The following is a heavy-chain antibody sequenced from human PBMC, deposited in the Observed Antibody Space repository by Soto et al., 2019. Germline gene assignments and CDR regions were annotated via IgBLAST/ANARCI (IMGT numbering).Heavy chain of an antibody. CDR3: ARMAGGRSRARELDY. V-gene: IGHV3-33*01. J-gene: IGHJ4*02. Sequence: GGSLRLSCAASGFTFSSYGMHWVRQAPGKGLEWVAVIWYDGSNKYYADSVKGRFTISRDNSKNTLYLQMNSLRAEDTAVYYCARMAGGRSRARELDYWGQGTLVTVSS. CDR1: GFTFSSYG. CDR2: IWYDGSNK. D-gene: IGHD3-16*01.